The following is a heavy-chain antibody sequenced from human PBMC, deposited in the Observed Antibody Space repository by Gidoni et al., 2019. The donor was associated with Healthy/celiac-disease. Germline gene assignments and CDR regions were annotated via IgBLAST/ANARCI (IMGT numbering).Heavy chain of an antibody. CDR2: ISSSVSTI. J-gene: IGHJ3*02. V-gene: IGHV3-11*01. D-gene: IGHD5-18*01. Sequence: QVQLVESGGGLVKPGGSLRLSCAASGFTFSDYYMSWIRPAPGKGLECVSYISSSVSTIYYADSVKGRFTISRDNAKNSLYLQMNSLRAEDTAVYYCARDRMDTAMVIGAFDIWGQGTMVTVSS. CDR3: ARDRMDTAMVIGAFDI. CDR1: GFTFSDYY.